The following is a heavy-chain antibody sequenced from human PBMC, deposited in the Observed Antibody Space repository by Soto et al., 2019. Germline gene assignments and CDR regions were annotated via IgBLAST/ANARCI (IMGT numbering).Heavy chain of an antibody. J-gene: IGHJ4*02. CDR3: SRDHAAAAGTGLVDY. V-gene: IGHV3-53*01. Sequence: VQLVESGGGLIQPGGSLRLSCAASGFTVSSNYMSWVRQAPGKGLEWVSVIYSGGSKYYADSVKGRFTISRDNSKNTLYLQMNSLRAEDTAVYYCSRDHAAAAGTGLVDYWGQGTLVTVSS. CDR2: IYSGGSK. D-gene: IGHD6-13*01. CDR1: GFTVSSNY.